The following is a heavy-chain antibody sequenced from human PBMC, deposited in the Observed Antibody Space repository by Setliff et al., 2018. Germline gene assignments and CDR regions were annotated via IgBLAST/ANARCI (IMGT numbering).Heavy chain of an antibody. CDR3: ARQICSGGDCYPTSFHY. J-gene: IGHJ4*02. D-gene: IGHD2-21*02. CDR1: GGSISSSSYY. V-gene: IGHV4-61*01. CDR2: IYDSGST. Sequence: SETLSLTCTVSGGSISSSSYYWSWIRQPPGKGLEWIGYIYDSGSTNYNPSLKSRVTISVDTSKNQFSLQLSSVTAEDTAVYYCARQICSGGDCYPTSFHYWGQGALVTVSS.